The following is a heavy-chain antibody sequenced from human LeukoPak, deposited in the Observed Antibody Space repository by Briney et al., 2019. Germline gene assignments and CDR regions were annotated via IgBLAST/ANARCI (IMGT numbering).Heavy chain of an antibody. J-gene: IGHJ6*02. CDR2: ISYDGSNK. V-gene: IGHV3-30*18. CDR3: AKGVLGQWLGFYYYYYGMDV. CDR1: GFTFSSYG. D-gene: IGHD6-19*01. Sequence: GRSLRLSCAASGFTFSSYGMHWVRQAPGKGLEWVAVISYDGSNKYYADSVKGRFTISRDNSKNTLYLQMNSLRAEDTAVYYCAKGVLGQWLGFYYYYYGMDVWGQGTTVTVSS.